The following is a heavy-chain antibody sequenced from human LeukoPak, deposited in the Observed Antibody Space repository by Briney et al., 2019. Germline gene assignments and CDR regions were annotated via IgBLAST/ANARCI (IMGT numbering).Heavy chain of an antibody. CDR1: GGSINNYY. V-gene: IGHV4-59*01. J-gene: IGHJ4*01. Sequence: PSETLSLTCTVSGGSINNYYWSWIRQPPGKGLEWIGYIYYSGSTNYNPSLKSRVTISVDTSKNHFSLKPNSVTAADTAVYYCARGRSYYYDNFDYWGQGTLVTVSS. CDR2: IYYSGST. D-gene: IGHD3-22*01. CDR3: ARGRSYYYDNFDY.